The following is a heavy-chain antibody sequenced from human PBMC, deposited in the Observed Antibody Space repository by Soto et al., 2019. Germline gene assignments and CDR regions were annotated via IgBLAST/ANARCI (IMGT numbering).Heavy chain of an antibody. D-gene: IGHD3-3*01. Sequence: SETLSLTCTVSGCSISSSSYYWGWIRQPPGKGLEWIGSIYYSGSTYYNPSLKSRVTISVDTSKNQFSLKLSSVTAADTAVYYCARTRFLEWLRNWFDYWGQGTLVTVSS. V-gene: IGHV4-39*01. CDR3: ARTRFLEWLRNWFDY. CDR1: GCSISSSSYY. CDR2: IYYSGST. J-gene: IGHJ5*01.